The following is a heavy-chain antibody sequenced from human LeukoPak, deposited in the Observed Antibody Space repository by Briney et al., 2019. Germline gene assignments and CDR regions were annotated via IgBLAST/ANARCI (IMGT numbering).Heavy chain of an antibody. Sequence: SETLSLTCTVSGGSIRSYYWSCIREPAGRGLEWIGRVDGSRNTNYNPSLKSRITVSVDTSKNQFSLKLSSVTAADTAVYYCARDDGSGSYDSWGQGTLVTVPS. D-gene: IGHD3-10*01. CDR3: ARDDGSGSYDS. CDR1: GGSIRSYY. CDR2: VDGSRNT. V-gene: IGHV4-4*07. J-gene: IGHJ4*02.